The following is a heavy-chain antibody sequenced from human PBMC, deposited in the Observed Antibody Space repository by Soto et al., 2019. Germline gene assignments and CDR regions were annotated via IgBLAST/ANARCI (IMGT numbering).Heavy chain of an antibody. J-gene: IGHJ4*02. CDR3: ARDLTTHDY. Sequence: EVQLLESGGGLVQPGGSLRLSCVGSGFTFSAHAITWVRQAPGKGLEWVSTLGTIGAFYADSVKDRFTISRDNSKNTVNLQMNSLRGEDTAIYYCARDLTTHDYWGQGTVVTVSS. CDR2: LGTIGA. V-gene: IGHV3-23*01. CDR1: GFTFSAHA.